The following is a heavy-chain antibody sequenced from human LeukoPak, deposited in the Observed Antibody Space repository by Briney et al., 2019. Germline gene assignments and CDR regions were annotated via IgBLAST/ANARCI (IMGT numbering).Heavy chain of an antibody. CDR2: ISGSGGST. CDR3: AKDQFVYGDPDETRY. D-gene: IGHD4-17*01. V-gene: IGHV3-23*01. J-gene: IGHJ4*02. Sequence: GGSLRLSCAASGFTFSSYAMSWVRQAPGKGLEWVSAISGSGGSTYYADSVKGRFTISRDNSKNTLYLQMNSLRAEDTAVYYCAKDQFVYGDPDETRYWGQGTLVTVSS. CDR1: GFTFSSYA.